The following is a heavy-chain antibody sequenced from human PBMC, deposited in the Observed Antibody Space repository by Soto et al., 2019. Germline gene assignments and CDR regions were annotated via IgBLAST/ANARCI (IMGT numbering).Heavy chain of an antibody. Sequence: SETLSLTCTVSGASISGFYWSWIRKSAGKGLEWIGRIYATGTTDYSPSLKSRVMMSVDTSKKQFSLKLRSVTAADTAVYYCVRDGTKTLRDWFDPWGQGISVTLSS. J-gene: IGHJ5*02. CDR2: IYATGTT. CDR1: GASISGFY. V-gene: IGHV4-4*07. D-gene: IGHD1-1*01. CDR3: VRDGTKTLRDWFDP.